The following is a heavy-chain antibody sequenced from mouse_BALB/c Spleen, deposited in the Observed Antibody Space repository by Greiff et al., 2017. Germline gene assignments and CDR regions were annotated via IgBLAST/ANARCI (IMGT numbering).Heavy chain of an antibody. J-gene: IGHJ4*01. D-gene: IGHD4-1*01. V-gene: IGHV3-2*02. CDR1: GYSITSDYA. CDR3: ARSVGLAMDY. Sequence: EVKVEESGPGLVKPSQSLSLTCTVTGYSITSDYAWNWIRQFPGNKLEWMGYISYSGSTSYNPSLKSRISITRDTSKNQFFLQLNSVTTEDTATYYCARSVGLAMDYWGQGTSVTVSS. CDR2: ISYSGST.